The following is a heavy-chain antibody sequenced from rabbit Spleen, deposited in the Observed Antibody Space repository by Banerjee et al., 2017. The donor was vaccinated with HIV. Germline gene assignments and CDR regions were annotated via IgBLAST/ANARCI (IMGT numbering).Heavy chain of an antibody. CDR1: GFDFRRYY. J-gene: IGHJ4*01. D-gene: IGHD1-1*01. CDR3: VRGASSSGYYSL. Sequence: QVKETGGGLVQPGGSLALSCKASGFDFRRYYLSWVRQAPGKGLEWIGIIDVGEGNTDYASWVNGRFTISSDNAQNTVDLQMSGLTAADTATYFCVRGASSSGYYSLWGPGTLVTVS. V-gene: IGHV1S7*01. CDR2: IDVGEGNT.